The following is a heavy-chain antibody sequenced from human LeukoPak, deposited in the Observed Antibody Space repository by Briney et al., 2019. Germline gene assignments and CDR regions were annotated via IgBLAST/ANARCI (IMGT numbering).Heavy chain of an antibody. J-gene: IGHJ5*02. Sequence: GASVKVSCKASGYTFTSYGISWVRQAPGQGLEWMGWISAYNGNTNYAQKLQGRVTMTTDTSTSTAYMELRSLRSDDTAVYPCARNRGCTGSRCSPRWFDPWGQGTLVTVSS. CDR2: ISAYNGNT. CDR3: ARNRGCTGSRCSPRWFDP. CDR1: GYTFTSYG. V-gene: IGHV1-18*01. D-gene: IGHD2-15*01.